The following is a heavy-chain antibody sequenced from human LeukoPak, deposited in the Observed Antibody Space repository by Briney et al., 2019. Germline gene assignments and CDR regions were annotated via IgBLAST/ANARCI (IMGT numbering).Heavy chain of an antibody. J-gene: IGHJ4*02. CDR1: GGSISSSSYY. Sequence: SETLSLTCTVSGGSISSSSYYWGWIRQPPGKGLEWIGSIYYSGSTYYNPSLKSRVIISVDTSKNQFSLKLSSVTAADTAVYYCARLNPSGYSSDWGQGTLVTVSS. CDR2: IYYSGST. CDR3: ARLNPSGYSSD. D-gene: IGHD6-25*01. V-gene: IGHV4-39*01.